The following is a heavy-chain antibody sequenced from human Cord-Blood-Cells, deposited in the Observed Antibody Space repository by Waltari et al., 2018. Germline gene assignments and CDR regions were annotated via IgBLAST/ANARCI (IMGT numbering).Heavy chain of an antibody. CDR3: TVYGDYDY. D-gene: IGHD4-17*01. V-gene: IGHV3-73*02. Sequence: EVQLVESGGGLVQPGGSLKVSCAAPGFPLSGSAMHWVRQASGKGLEWVGLIRSKANSYATAYAASVKGRFTISRDDSKNTAYLQMNSLKTEDTAVYYCTVYGDYDYWGQGTLVTVSS. CDR1: GFPLSGSA. J-gene: IGHJ4*02. CDR2: IRSKANSYAT.